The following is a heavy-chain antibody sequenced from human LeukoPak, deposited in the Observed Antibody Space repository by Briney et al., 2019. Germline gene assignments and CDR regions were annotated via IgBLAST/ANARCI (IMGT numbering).Heavy chain of an antibody. J-gene: IGHJ5*02. V-gene: IGHV4-34*01. Sequence: PSETLSLTCAVYGGSFSGYYWSWIRQPPGKGLEWIGEINHSGSTNYNPSLKSRVTISVDTSKNQFSLKLSSVTAADTAVYYCARHPGYCSGGSCFPNGNWFDPWGQGTLVTVSS. CDR3: ARHPGYCSGGSCFPNGNWFDP. D-gene: IGHD2-15*01. CDR2: INHSGST. CDR1: GGSFSGYY.